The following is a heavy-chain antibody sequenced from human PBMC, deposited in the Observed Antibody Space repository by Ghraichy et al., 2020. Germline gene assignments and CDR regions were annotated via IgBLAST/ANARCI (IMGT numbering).Heavy chain of an antibody. V-gene: IGHV4-39*01. CDR3: ASPLNRFTTLPWYSSSIFVSDY. J-gene: IGHJ4*02. CDR2: IYYSGST. D-gene: IGHD6-6*01. Sequence: SETLSLTCTVSGGSISSSSYYWGWIRQPPGKGLEWIGSIYYSGSTYYNPSLKSRVTISVDTSKNQFSLKLSSVTAADTAVYYCASPLNRFTTLPWYSSSIFVSDYWGQGTLVTVSS. CDR1: GGSISSSSYY.